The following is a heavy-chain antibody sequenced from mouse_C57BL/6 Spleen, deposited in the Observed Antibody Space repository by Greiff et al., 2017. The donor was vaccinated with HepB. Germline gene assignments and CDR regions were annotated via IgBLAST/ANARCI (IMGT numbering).Heavy chain of an antibody. CDR3: ARGGDYDDGPAWFAY. V-gene: IGHV5-4*01. Sequence: EVQRVESGGGLVKPGGSLKLSCAASGFTFSSYAMSWVRQTPEKRLEWVATISDGGSYTYYPDNVKGRFTISRDNAKNNLYLQMSHLKSEDTAMYYCARGGDYDDGPAWFAYWGQGTLVTVSA. CDR2: ISDGGSYT. J-gene: IGHJ3*01. CDR1: GFTFSSYA. D-gene: IGHD2-4*01.